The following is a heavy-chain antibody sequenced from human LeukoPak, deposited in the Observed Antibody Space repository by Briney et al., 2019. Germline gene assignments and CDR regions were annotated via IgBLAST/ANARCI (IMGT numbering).Heavy chain of an antibody. Sequence: GGSLRLSCAASGFTFSSYGMHWVRQAPGKGLEWVAVISYDGSNKYYADSVKGRFTISRDNAKNSLYLQMNSLRAEDTAVYYCAKGYDFWSGYYVYQSPDYWGQGTLVTVSS. CDR3: AKGYDFWSGYYVYQSPDY. V-gene: IGHV3-30*18. CDR2: ISYDGSNK. CDR1: GFTFSSYG. J-gene: IGHJ4*02. D-gene: IGHD3-3*01.